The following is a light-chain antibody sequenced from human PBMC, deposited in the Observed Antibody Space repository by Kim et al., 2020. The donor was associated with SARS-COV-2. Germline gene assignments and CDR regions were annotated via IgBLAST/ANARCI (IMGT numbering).Light chain of an antibody. CDR2: GAS. Sequence: APGERASLSGRASQIVSSSYLAWYKLKPGQSPRLLIHGASSRATGVPDRFRGGGSGTDFTLTITRLEPEDFAVYYCQQYGRSPTTFGQGTRLEIK. V-gene: IGKV3-20*01. CDR1: QIVSSSY. CDR3: QQYGRSPTT. J-gene: IGKJ5*01.